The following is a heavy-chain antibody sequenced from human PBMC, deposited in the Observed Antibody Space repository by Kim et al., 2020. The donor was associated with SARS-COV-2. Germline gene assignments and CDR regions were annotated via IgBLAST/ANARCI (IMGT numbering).Heavy chain of an antibody. J-gene: IGHJ4*02. D-gene: IGHD5-12*01. V-gene: IGHV3-7*01. Sequence: GGSLRLSCAASGFTFREYWMRWVRQSPGKGLEWVADLNEDGSEKFYMDSVRGRFTISRDNAKNSLFLQMNSLRAEDAALYYCARGGSYSFEYWGQGCLVT. CDR1: GFTFREYW. CDR2: LNEDGSEK. CDR3: ARGGSYSFEY.